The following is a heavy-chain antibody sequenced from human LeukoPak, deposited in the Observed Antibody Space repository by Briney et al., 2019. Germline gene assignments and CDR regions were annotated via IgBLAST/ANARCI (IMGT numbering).Heavy chain of an antibody. J-gene: IGHJ6*03. CDR3: ARETNYYDSSGNPYMDV. D-gene: IGHD3-22*01. CDR1: GYTFTSYY. V-gene: IGHV1-46*01. Sequence: ASVKVSCKASGYTFTSYYMHWVRQAPGQGLEWMGIINPSGGSTSYAQKFQGRVTMTRDTSTSTVYMELSSLRSEDTAVYYCARETNYYDSSGNPYMDVWGKGTTVTISS. CDR2: INPSGGST.